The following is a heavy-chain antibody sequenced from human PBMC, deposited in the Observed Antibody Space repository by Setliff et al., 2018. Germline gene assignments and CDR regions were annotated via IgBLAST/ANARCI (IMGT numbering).Heavy chain of an antibody. J-gene: IGHJ4*02. V-gene: IGHV3-53*03. D-gene: IGHD3-16*01. CDR3: GVWIYGLGY. CDR2: LYTGDSK. Sequence: GGSLRLSCEVSGFTVSDNFMTWVRQTPGKGLEWVAPLYTGDSKHYGDSVKGRFTISRDNSTNILYLEMNSLKTEDTAVYYCGVWIYGLGYWGQGTLVTVSS. CDR1: GFTVSDNF.